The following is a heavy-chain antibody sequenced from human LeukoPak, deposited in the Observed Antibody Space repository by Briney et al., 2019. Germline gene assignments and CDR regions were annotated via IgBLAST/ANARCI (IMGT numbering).Heavy chain of an antibody. CDR3: ATDVQVTNWNYAYDY. D-gene: IGHD1-7*01. V-gene: IGHV1-69*06. J-gene: IGHJ4*02. CDR2: IISIFGTA. Sequence: ASVNLSCKASGGTFSSYYISWVRQAPGQGLEWMGGIISIFGTANYAQKFQGRVTMTEDTSTDTAYMELSSLRSEDTAVYYCATDVQVTNWNYAYDYWSQGTLVTVSS. CDR1: GGTFSSYY.